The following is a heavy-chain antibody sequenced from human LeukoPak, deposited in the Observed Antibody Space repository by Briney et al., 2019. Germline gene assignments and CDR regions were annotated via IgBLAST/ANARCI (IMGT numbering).Heavy chain of an antibody. D-gene: IGHD6-19*01. CDR2: ISSINNYI. CDR3: ARDRGGWFEFDC. J-gene: IGHJ4*02. Sequence: SGGSLRLSCAASGFTFRSYTMNWVRQAPGKGLEWVSSISSINNYIYYRDSVKGRFTISRDNAKNSLYLQMNSLRAEDTAVYHCARDRGGWFEFDCWGQGTLVTVSS. V-gene: IGHV3-21*01. CDR1: GFTFRSYT.